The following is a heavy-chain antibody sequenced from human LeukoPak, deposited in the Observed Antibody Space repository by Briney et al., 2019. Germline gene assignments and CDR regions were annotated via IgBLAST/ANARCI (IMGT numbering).Heavy chain of an antibody. CDR3: AKAPYYDFWSGLYYFDY. CDR1: GFTFSSYA. V-gene: IGHV3-23*01. D-gene: IGHD3-3*01. Sequence: GALRLSCAASGFTFSSYAMSWVRQAPGKGLEWVSAISGSGGSTYYADSVKGRFTISRDNSKNTLYLQMNSLRAEDTAVYYCAKAPYYDFWSGLYYFDYWGQGTLVTVSS. CDR2: ISGSGGST. J-gene: IGHJ4*02.